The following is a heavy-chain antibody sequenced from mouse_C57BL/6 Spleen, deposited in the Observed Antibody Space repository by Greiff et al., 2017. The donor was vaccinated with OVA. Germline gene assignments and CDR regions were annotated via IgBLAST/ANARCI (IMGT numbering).Heavy chain of an antibody. CDR3: ARAYYGSNYYFDY. CDR1: GYTFTSYW. CDR2: IHPNSGST. J-gene: IGHJ2*01. Sequence: VQLQQPGAELVKPGASVKLSCKASGYTFTSYWMHWVKQRPGQGLEWIGKIHPNSGSTNYNEKFKSKATLTVDKSSSTAYMQLSSLTSEDAAVYYSARAYYGSNYYFDYWGQGTTLTVSS. V-gene: IGHV1-64*01. D-gene: IGHD1-1*01.